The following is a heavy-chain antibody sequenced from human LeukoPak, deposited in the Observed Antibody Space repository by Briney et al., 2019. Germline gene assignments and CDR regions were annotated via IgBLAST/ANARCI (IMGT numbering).Heavy chain of an antibody. CDR3: ARGFDSIGHYSHYFDY. CDR1: GGSISNGYYS. J-gene: IGHJ4*02. Sequence: SQTLSLTCAVSGGSISNGYYSWTWLRQPPGKGLEWIGYIYHSGSTFYNPSLKSRVSISADRFKNQFSLKLTSVTAADTAVYYCARGFDSIGHYSHYFDYWGQGTLVTVSS. D-gene: IGHD3-22*01. CDR2: IYHSGST. V-gene: IGHV4-30-2*01.